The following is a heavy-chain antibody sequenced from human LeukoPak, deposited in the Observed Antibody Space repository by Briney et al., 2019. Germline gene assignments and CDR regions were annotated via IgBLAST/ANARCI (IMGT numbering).Heavy chain of an antibody. CDR2: ISRRTSTI. Sequence: GGSLGLSCAASGFTFSTYSMNWVRQAPGKGLEWVSYISRRTSTIYYADSVKGRFTISRDNAKNSLYLQMNSLRAEDTAVYYCARDHEGGDGYNYYYFDYWGQGTLVTVSS. D-gene: IGHD5-24*01. J-gene: IGHJ4*02. V-gene: IGHV3-48*04. CDR1: GFTFSTYS. CDR3: ARDHEGGDGYNYYYFDY.